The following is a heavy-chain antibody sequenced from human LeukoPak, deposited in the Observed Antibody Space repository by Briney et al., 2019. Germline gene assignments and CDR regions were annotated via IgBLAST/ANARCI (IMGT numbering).Heavy chain of an antibody. J-gene: IGHJ4*02. Sequence: PGGSLRLSCAASGFTFSSYAMSWVRQAPGKGREWVSAISGSGGSTYYADSVKGRFTISRDNSKNTLYLQMNSLRAEDTAVYYCASMVQGTYYFDYWGQGTLVTVSS. CDR2: ISGSGGST. CDR3: ASMVQGTYYFDY. V-gene: IGHV3-23*01. CDR1: GFTFSSYA. D-gene: IGHD3-10*01.